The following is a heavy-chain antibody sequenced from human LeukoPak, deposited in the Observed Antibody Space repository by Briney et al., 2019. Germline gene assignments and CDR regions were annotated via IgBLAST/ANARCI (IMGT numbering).Heavy chain of an antibody. CDR2: IYPGDSDT. D-gene: IGHD2-15*01. V-gene: IGHV5-51*01. J-gene: IGHJ2*01. CDR3: ARGPEVCSVGSCWYFDL. Sequence: GESPKISCKGSGYRFTHHWIGWVRQMPGKGLEWMGIIYPGDSDTSYSPSFQGQVTISADKSISTAYLQWSSLKASDTAMYYCARGPEVCSVGSCWYFDLWGRGTLVTVSS. CDR1: GYRFTHHW.